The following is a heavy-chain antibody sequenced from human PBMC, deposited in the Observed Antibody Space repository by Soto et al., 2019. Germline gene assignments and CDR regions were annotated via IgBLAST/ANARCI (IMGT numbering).Heavy chain of an antibody. CDR3: ATWRTYSGSYCFDY. V-gene: IGHV1-69*06. D-gene: IGHD1-26*01. Sequence: QVQLVQSGAELKKPGSSVNVSCAASGGTFKTYTINWVRQVPGQGLEWIGQIIPMYDSANYAQRFQGRVTISADKSTNIAYMELSGLRSEDTALYYCATWRTYSGSYCFDYWGQGTLVSVSS. CDR1: GGTFKTYT. J-gene: IGHJ4*02. CDR2: IIPMYDSA.